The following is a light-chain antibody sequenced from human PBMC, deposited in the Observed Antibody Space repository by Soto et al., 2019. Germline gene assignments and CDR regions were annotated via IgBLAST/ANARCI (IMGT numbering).Light chain of an antibody. CDR1: QSIRDY. Sequence: DIQMTQSPSSLSASVGDRVTITCRASQSIRDYLNWYQHKPGMAPQVLIYAASNLQSGVPSRFSGGGSGTEFTLIISSLQSEDVALYYCQQYSNWLPAITFGQGTRLEI. CDR2: AAS. V-gene: IGKV1-39*01. CDR3: QQYSNWLPAIT. J-gene: IGKJ5*01.